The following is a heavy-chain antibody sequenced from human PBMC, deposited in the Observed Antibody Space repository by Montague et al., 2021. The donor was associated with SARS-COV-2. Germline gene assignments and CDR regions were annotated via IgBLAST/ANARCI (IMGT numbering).Heavy chain of an antibody. Sequence: SETLSLTCAVHGTSFSGYYWNWIRQPPGKGLEWIGEIKHGGSTKYSPSLKSRLTISADTSKNQFSLKLTSVAAADTAVYYCARLRDGVVPSPILGVGPYYSYYYMDVWGRGTTVTVSS. CDR2: IKHGGST. J-gene: IGHJ6*03. CDR1: GTSFSGYY. CDR3: ARLRDGVVPSPILGVGPYYSYYYMDV. V-gene: IGHV4-34*01. D-gene: IGHD3-10*01.